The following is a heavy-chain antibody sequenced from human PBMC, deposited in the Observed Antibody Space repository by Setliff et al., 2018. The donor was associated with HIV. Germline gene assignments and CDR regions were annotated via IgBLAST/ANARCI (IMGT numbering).Heavy chain of an antibody. CDR3: ARRIDNSGSLPAKNWFDT. J-gene: IGHJ5*02. CDR1: GGSISSYC. Sequence: SETLSFTCTVSGGSISSYCWNWIRQPPGKGLEWIGYIFASGSSLYNPSLQSRVSISIDTSKNQFSLKLSSVTAADTAVYYCARRIDNSGSLPAKNWFDTWGQGRLVTVSS. CDR2: IFASGSS. D-gene: IGHD3-10*01. V-gene: IGHV4-4*09.